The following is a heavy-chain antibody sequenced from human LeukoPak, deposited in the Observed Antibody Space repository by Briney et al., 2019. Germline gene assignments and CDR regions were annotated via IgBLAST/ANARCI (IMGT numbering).Heavy chain of an antibody. CDR1: GFTFSSYW. Sequence: PGGSLRLSCAVSGFTFSSYWMHWCRQVPGKGLVWFARINTGGSSTTYADSVKSRFTISRDNAKNMLYLQMDSLRDEDTGVYYCARSNQADDYWGQGTLVTVSS. CDR2: INTGGSST. CDR3: ARSNQADDY. J-gene: IGHJ4*02. D-gene: IGHD1-14*01. V-gene: IGHV3-74*01.